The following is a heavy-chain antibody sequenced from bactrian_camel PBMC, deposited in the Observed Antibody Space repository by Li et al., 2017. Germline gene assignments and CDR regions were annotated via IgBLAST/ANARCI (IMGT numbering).Heavy chain of an antibody. CDR1: GFQFSDYP. J-gene: IGHJ4*01. CDR2: IAYDGWFS. Sequence: VQLVESGGGSVQPGGSLRLSCIASGFQFSDYPMSWVRQAPGKDLEWLAQIAYDGWFSRYNDPAKGRFTISRNNAKNTMYLQLVNLKPEDTALYYCATGLRSFSGDRGQGTQVTVS. D-gene: IGHD3*01. V-gene: IGHV3S42*01.